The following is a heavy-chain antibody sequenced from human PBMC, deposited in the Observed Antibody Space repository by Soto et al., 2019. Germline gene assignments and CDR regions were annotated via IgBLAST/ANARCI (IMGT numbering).Heavy chain of an antibody. V-gene: IGHV3-30*18. CDR1: GFAFSNQG. CDR2: ISDDGQNI. CDR3: AKVESGQPEAGYS. D-gene: IGHD3-9*01. J-gene: IGHJ5*02. Sequence: QEQLVESGGGVVQPGRSLRLSCAASGFAFSNQGMHWVRRAPGQGLEWVALISDDGQNIYYADSVKGRFAVSRDNSKNILFLQLSSLRLNDTAVYYCAKVESGQPEAGYSWGLGTMVTV.